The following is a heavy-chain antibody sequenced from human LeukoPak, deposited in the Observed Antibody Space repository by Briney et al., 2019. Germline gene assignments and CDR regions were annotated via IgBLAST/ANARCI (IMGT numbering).Heavy chain of an antibody. Sequence: PSETLSLTCAVSGGSISSGVYSWSWVRQPPGKGPEWIGYIYYGGNTYYNPSLKSRVTISVDTSKNQFSLKLSSVTAADTAVYYCAREHCSGGSCYSIYYYYYMDVWGKGTTVTVSS. J-gene: IGHJ6*03. CDR3: AREHCSGGSCYSIYYYYYMDV. CDR1: GGSISSGVYS. V-gene: IGHV4-30-4*07. CDR2: IYYGGNT. D-gene: IGHD2-15*01.